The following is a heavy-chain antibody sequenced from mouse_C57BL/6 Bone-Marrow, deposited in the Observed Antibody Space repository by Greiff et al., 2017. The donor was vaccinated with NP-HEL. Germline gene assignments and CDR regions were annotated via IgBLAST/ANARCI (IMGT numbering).Heavy chain of an antibody. CDR1: GFSLTSYG. V-gene: IGHV2-2*01. Sequence: VKLMESGPGLVQPSQSLSITCTVSGFSLTSYGVHWVRQSPGKGLEWLGVIWSGGSTDYNAAFISRLSISKDNSKSQVFFKMNSLQADDTAIYYCASLYYYGSSPEEDVWGTGTTVTVSS. J-gene: IGHJ1*03. CDR2: IWSGGST. D-gene: IGHD1-1*01. CDR3: ASLYYYGSSPEEDV.